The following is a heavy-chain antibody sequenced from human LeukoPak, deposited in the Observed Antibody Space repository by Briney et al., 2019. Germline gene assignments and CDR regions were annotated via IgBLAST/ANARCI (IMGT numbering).Heavy chain of an antibody. CDR2: IYPGDSDS. CDR3: ARSCRDGYRDFDY. J-gene: IGHJ4*02. CDR1: GYSFTNYW. D-gene: IGHD5-24*01. Sequence: PGESLKISCKGSGYSFTNYWIGWVRQLPGKGLEWMGIIYPGDSDSRYSPSFQGQVTISADKSISTAYLQWSSLKASDTAMYYCARSCRDGYRDFDYWGQGTLVTVSS. V-gene: IGHV5-51*01.